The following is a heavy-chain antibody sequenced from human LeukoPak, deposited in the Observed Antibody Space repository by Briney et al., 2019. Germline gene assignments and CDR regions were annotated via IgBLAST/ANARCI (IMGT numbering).Heavy chain of an antibody. J-gene: IGHJ4*02. CDR2: ISYDGSNT. D-gene: IGHD6-19*01. Sequence: PGGSLRLSCAAAGFIFNNYAMSWVRQAPGKVLEWVATISYDGSNTYYADSVKGRFTIARDISKNTLYLQMNSLRADHTAVYYCALNRGSGWYFHYWGQGTLVTVSS. CDR1: GFIFNNYA. V-gene: IGHV3-30*19. CDR3: ALNRGSGWYFHY.